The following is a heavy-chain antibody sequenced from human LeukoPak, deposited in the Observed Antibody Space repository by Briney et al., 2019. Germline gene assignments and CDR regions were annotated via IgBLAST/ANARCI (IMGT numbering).Heavy chain of an antibody. V-gene: IGHV1-46*01. D-gene: IGHD6-19*01. Sequence: ASVKVSCKASGYSFPDFSIHWVRQSPGQGFVWMGVTNPSGSTIYARNFRGRVTMTGDTTTSTVYMELSSLTSEDTDVYFCARMTYSSPYYYFEHWGQGTLVTVSS. CDR3: ARMTYSSPYYYFEH. J-gene: IGHJ4*02. CDR1: GYSFPDFS. CDR2: TNPSGST.